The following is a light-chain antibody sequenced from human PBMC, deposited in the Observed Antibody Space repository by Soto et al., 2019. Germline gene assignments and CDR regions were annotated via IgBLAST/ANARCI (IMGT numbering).Light chain of an antibody. Sequence: QSVLTQPPSVSAAPGQRVTISCSGSSSNIGSNYVSWYQQLPGTAPKLIIYEVSKRPSGVPDRIFASKSGNTASLTVSGLQADDEANYYCSSFKGTNSFVFGTGTKLTVL. CDR3: SSFKGTNSFV. V-gene: IGLV1-51*01. J-gene: IGLJ1*01. CDR2: EVS. CDR1: SSNIGSNY.